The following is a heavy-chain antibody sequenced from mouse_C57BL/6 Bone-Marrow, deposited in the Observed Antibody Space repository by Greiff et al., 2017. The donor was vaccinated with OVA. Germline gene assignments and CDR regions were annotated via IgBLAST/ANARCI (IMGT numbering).Heavy chain of an antibody. J-gene: IGHJ2*01. V-gene: IGHV1-81*01. CDR1: GYTFTSYG. CDR2: IYPRSGNT. CDR3: ARGSSGGYFDY. Sequence: VQLQESGAELARPGASVKLSCKASGYTFTSYGISWVKQRTGQGLEWIGEIYPRSGNTYYNEKFKGKATLTADKSSSTAYMELRSLTSEYTAVYFCARGSSGGYFDYWGQGTTLTVSS. D-gene: IGHD1-1*01.